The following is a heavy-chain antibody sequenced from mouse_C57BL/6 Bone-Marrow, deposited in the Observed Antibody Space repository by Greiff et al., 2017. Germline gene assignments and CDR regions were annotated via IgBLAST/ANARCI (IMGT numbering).Heavy chain of an antibody. J-gene: IGHJ3*01. CDR2: INPGSGGT. Sequence: VQLQQSGAELVRPGTSVKVSCKASGYAFTNYLIEWVKQRPGQGLEWIGVINPGSGGTNYNEKFKGKATLTADKSSSTAYMQLSSLTSEDSAVYFCARSGSLLLRAWFAYWGQGTLVTVSA. D-gene: IGHD1-1*01. CDR1: GYAFTNYL. CDR3: ARSGSLLLRAWFAY. V-gene: IGHV1-54*01.